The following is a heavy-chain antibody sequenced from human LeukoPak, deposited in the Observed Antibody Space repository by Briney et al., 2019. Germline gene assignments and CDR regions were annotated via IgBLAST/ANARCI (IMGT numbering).Heavy chain of an antibody. J-gene: IGHJ5*02. D-gene: IGHD3-10*01. Sequence: GGSLRLSCAASGFTFSSYGMHWVRQSPGKGLEWVAFIRYDGSNKYYADSVKRRFTISRDNSKHTLYLQMHSLRAEDTAVYYCAKGEVVRGVVLNWFDPWGQGTLVTVSS. CDR3: AKGEVVRGVVLNWFDP. V-gene: IGHV3-30*02. CDR1: GFTFSSYG. CDR2: IRYDGSNK.